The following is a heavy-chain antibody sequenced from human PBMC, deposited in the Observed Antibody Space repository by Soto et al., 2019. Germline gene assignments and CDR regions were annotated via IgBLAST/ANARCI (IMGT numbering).Heavy chain of an antibody. Sequence: PGGSRRLSCAASAFSFSSYGMHWVRQAPGRGLAWVGFISSDGRDEYYEDSGKGRFTISRDNSRNTLYVQMKSLRPEGTGVYYCAKQLPEALCFGELIPSNFWGQGTLVTVSS. J-gene: IGHJ4*02. CDR1: AFSFSSYG. V-gene: IGHV3-30*18. CDR3: AKQLPEALCFGELIPSNF. CDR2: ISSDGRDE. D-gene: IGHD3-10*01.